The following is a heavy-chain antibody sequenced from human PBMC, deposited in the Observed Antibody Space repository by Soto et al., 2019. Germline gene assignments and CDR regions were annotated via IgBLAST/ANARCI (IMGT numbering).Heavy chain of an antibody. CDR2: ISGSGGNT. CDR1: GFTFSSYA. Sequence: EVQLLESGGGLVQPGGSLRLSCAASGFTFSSYAMSWVRQAPGKGLEWVSAISGSGGNTYYADSVKGRFTISRDNSKNTLYLQMNSLRAEDTAVYYCAKDPLEYSSGPYYYGMDVWGQGTTVTVSS. V-gene: IGHV3-23*01. D-gene: IGHD6-19*01. CDR3: AKDPLEYSSGPYYYGMDV. J-gene: IGHJ6*02.